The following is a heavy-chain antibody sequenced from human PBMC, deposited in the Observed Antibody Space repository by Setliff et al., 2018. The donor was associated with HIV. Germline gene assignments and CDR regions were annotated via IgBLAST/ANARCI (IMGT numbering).Heavy chain of an antibody. CDR3: AVDPTSDNSWGYFDR. D-gene: IGHD2-2*01. CDR1: GGSISSGGYY. CDR2: IYYSGST. J-gene: IGHJ4*02. Sequence: SETLSLTCTVSGGSISSGGYYWSWIRQHPGKGLEWIGYIYYSGSTDYNPSLKSRVTISVDTSKNQFSLRLSSVIAADTAVYYCAVDPTSDNSWGYFDRWGQGTLVTVSS. V-gene: IGHV4-31*03.